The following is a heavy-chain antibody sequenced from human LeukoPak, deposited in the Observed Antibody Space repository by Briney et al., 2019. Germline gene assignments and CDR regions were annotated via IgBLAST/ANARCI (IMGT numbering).Heavy chain of an antibody. CDR2: ISYDGSNK. J-gene: IGHJ5*02. CDR3: ARDSYKGIYCSSTSCSFDP. Sequence: GGSLRLSCAASGFTFSSYAMHWVRQAPGKGLEWVAVISYDGSNKYYADSVKGRFTISRDNSKNTLYLQMNSLRAEDTAVYYCARDSYKGIYCSSTSCSFDPWGQGTLVTVSS. D-gene: IGHD2-2*01. CDR1: GFTFSSYA. V-gene: IGHV3-30*04.